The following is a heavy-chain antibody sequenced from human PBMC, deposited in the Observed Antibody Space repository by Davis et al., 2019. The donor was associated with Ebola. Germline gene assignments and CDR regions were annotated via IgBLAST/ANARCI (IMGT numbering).Heavy chain of an antibody. CDR2: LYSGGTT. CDR1: GFIVSNSY. J-gene: IGHJ6*02. V-gene: IGHV3-53*01. D-gene: IGHD3-9*01. Sequence: GESLKISCAASGFIVSNSYMSWVRQAPGKGLEWVSILYSGGTTYYAASVKGRFTISRDNSKNTLYFQMDSLRAEGTAVYYCARATGSPPHYYAMDVWGRGTTVIVSS. CDR3: ARATGSPPHYYAMDV.